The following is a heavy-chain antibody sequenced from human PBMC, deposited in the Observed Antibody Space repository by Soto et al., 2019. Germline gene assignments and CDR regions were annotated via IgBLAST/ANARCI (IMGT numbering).Heavy chain of an antibody. Sequence: GGSLRLSCAASGFTFNNYWMHWVRQAPGKGLVWVSRINTDGSRTNYADSVKGRFTISRDNAKNTLYLQMNSLRAEDTAVYYCAREAAGPKIDAFDIWGQGTMVTVSS. V-gene: IGHV3-74*01. J-gene: IGHJ3*02. CDR2: INTDGSRT. CDR1: GFTFNNYW. D-gene: IGHD6-13*01. CDR3: AREAAGPKIDAFDI.